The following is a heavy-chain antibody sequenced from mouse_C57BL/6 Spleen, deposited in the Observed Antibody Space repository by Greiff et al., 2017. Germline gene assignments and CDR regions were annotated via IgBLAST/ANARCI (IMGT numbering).Heavy chain of an antibody. J-gene: IGHJ2*01. V-gene: IGHV1-42*01. Sequence: VQLQQSGPELVKPGASVKISCKASGYSFTGYYMNWVKQSPEKSLEWIGEINPSTGGTTYNQKFKAKATLTVDKSSSTAYMQLKSLTSEDSAVYYCARYFLLGSSFDYWGQGTTLTVSS. D-gene: IGHD1-1*01. CDR3: ARYFLLGSSFDY. CDR2: INPSTGGT. CDR1: GYSFTGYY.